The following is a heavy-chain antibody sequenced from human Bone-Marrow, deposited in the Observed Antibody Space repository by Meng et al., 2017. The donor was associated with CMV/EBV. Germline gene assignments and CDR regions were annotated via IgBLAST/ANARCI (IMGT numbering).Heavy chain of an antibody. D-gene: IGHD3-22*01. Sequence: GFTFSSYGMHWVRQAPGKGLEWVAVTWYDGSNKYYADSVKGRFTISRDNSKNTLYLQMNSLRAEDTAVYYCAKQIIYDSSGYYYFDYWGQGTLVTVSS. CDR3: AKQIIYDSSGYYYFDY. CDR2: TWYDGSNK. CDR1: GFTFSSYG. J-gene: IGHJ4*02. V-gene: IGHV3-33*06.